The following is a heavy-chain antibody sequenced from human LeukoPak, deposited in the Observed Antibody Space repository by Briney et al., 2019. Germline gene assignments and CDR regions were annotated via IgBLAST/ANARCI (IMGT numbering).Heavy chain of an antibody. Sequence: GGSLRLSCAASGFTFSTYSMNWVRQAPGKGLEWVSSITSGSNYIYYADSVKGRFTISRDNAKNSLYLQMNSLRAEDTAVYYCARTKEMATISYFDSWGQGTLVTVSS. D-gene: IGHD5-24*01. CDR2: ITSGSNYI. CDR3: ARTKEMATISYFDS. CDR1: GFTFSTYS. J-gene: IGHJ4*02. V-gene: IGHV3-21*01.